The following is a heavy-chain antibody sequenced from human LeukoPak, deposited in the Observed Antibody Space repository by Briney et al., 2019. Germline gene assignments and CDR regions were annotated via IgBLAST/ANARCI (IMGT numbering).Heavy chain of an antibody. J-gene: IGHJ4*02. CDR1: GFTFSDYY. Sequence: PGGSLRLSCAASGFTFSDYYMSWIRQAPGKGLEWISYISNSGSTIYYADSVKGRFTISRDNAKNSLYLQMNSLRAEDTAVYYCARIRQIRFGESDYWGQGTLVTVSS. CDR2: ISNSGSTI. V-gene: IGHV3-11*04. CDR3: ARIRQIRFGESDY. D-gene: IGHD3-10*01.